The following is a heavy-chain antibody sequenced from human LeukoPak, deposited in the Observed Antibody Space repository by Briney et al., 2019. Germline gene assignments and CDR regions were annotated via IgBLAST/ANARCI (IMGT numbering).Heavy chain of an antibody. Sequence: PGGSLRLSCAASEFTFFTYWMTWVRQAPGKGLEWVANIKQDGSEKYYVDSVKGRFTISRDNAKNSLYLQMNSLRAEDTAVYYCAREENWNHRFDYYYYYMDVWGKGTTVTVSS. CDR1: EFTFFTYW. CDR2: IKQDGSEK. J-gene: IGHJ6*03. V-gene: IGHV3-7*01. D-gene: IGHD1-14*01. CDR3: AREENWNHRFDYYYYYMDV.